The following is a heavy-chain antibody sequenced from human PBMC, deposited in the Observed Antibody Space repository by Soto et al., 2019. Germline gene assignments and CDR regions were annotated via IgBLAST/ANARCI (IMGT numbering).Heavy chain of an antibody. V-gene: IGHV3-15*01. CDR1: GFAFSSAW. D-gene: IGHD3-22*01. CDR2: LKSEAAGGTT. CDR3: SYDSSRGDY. Sequence: EVHLLESGGGLVQPGGSLRLSCAASGFAFSSAWMSWVRQAPGKGLEWVGRLKSEAAGGTTDYAAPVKGRFTISRDDSKNTLYLQMNSLKTDDTAVYYCSYDSSRGDYWGLGTLVTVSS. J-gene: IGHJ4*02.